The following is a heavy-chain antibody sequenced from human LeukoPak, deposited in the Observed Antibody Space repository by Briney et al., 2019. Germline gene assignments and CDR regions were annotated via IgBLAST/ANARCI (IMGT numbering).Heavy chain of an antibody. V-gene: IGHV4-61*02. CDR2: IWTDGAP. CDR3: AKLLGDNPIRWYFDL. Sequence: PSETLSLTCTVSGGSISSGNYYWNWIRQPAGKGLEWIGRIWTDGAPTYRPSLKSRVTISVDTSKNQFSLRLSSVTAADTAVYYCAKLLGDNPIRWYFDLWGRGTLVTVSS. CDR1: GGSISSGNYY. D-gene: IGHD2-21*01. J-gene: IGHJ2*01.